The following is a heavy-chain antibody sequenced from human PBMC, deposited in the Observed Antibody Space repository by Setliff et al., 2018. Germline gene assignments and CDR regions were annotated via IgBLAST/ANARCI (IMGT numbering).Heavy chain of an antibody. D-gene: IGHD2-15*01. Sequence: SVKVSCKASGYTFTSYDINWVRQATGQGLEWMGGVIPMSTTPRYAQKFQGRITITADESTRTVYMELTSLRSEDTAVYYCARDENCSGGTCHIYYHHGMDVWGQGTTVTVSS. CDR3: ARDENCSGGTCHIYYHHGMDV. V-gene: IGHV1-69*13. CDR1: GYTFTSYD. J-gene: IGHJ6*02. CDR2: VIPMSTTP.